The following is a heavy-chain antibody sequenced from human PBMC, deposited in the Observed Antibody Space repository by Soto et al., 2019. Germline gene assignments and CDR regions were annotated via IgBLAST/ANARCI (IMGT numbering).Heavy chain of an antibody. CDR3: ATVTTPLFRWFDP. D-gene: IGHD4-17*01. J-gene: IGHJ5*02. V-gene: IGHV4-31*03. CDR1: GGSISSGGYY. Sequence: PSETLSLTCTVSGGSISSGGYYWSWIRQHPGKGLEWIGYIYYSGSTYYNPSLKSRVTISVDTSKNQFSLKLSSVTAADTAVYYCATVTTPLFRWFDPWGQGTLVTVSS. CDR2: IYYSGST.